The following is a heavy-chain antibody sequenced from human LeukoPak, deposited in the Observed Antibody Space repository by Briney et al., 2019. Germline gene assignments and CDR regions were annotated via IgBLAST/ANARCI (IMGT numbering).Heavy chain of an antibody. CDR1: GGSISSSSYY. CDR2: IYYSGST. D-gene: IGHD3-10*01. V-gene: IGHV4-39*01. J-gene: IGHJ5*02. Sequence: PSGTLSLTCTVPGGSISSSSYYWGWIRQPAGKGLEWIGSIYYSGSTYYNPSLKSRVTISVDTSKNQFSLKLSSVTAADTAVYYCATTLWFGMNWFDRWGQGTLVTVSS. CDR3: ATTLWFGMNWFDR.